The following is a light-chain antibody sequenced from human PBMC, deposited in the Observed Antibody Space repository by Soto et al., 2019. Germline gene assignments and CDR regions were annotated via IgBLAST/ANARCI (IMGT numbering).Light chain of an antibody. J-gene: IGKJ3*01. CDR3: QQYDNLSLT. Sequence: DIQMTQSPSSLSASVGDRVTITCQASQDISNYLNWYQQKPGKAPKLLIYDASNLETGVPSRFSGSGSGTDFTFTISSLHPEDIATYYCQQYDNLSLTFGPGTKVDIK. V-gene: IGKV1-33*01. CDR1: QDISNY. CDR2: DAS.